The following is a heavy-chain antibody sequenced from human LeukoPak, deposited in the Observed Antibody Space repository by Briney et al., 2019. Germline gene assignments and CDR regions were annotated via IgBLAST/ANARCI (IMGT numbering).Heavy chain of an antibody. V-gene: IGHV4-34*01. Sequence: NPSETLSLTCAVYGGSLNGHYWSWIRQPPGKGLEWIGEGSESGGTKFNPSLKSRVTISADTSKNQFSLKLNSVIAADTAVYYCAKNGQSGFSFDPWGQGTLVTVSS. D-gene: IGHD3-3*01. CDR3: AKNGQSGFSFDP. CDR2: GSESGGT. J-gene: IGHJ5*02. CDR1: GGSLNGHY.